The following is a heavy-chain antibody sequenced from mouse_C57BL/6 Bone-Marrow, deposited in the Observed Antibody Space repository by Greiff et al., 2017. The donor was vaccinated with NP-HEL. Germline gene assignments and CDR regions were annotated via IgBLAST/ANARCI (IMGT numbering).Heavy chain of an antibody. V-gene: IGHV5-6*01. CDR1: GFTFSSYG. J-gene: IGHJ3*01. Sequence: EVQGVESGGDLVKPGGSLKLSCAASGFTFSSYGLSWVRPTPDKRLGWVATLSSGGSYTYYPDSVKGRFTISRDNAKNTLYLQMSSLKSEDTAMYYCARRLTPWFAYWGQGTLVTVSA. CDR3: ARRLTPWFAY. CDR2: LSSGGSYT. D-gene: IGHD1-2*01.